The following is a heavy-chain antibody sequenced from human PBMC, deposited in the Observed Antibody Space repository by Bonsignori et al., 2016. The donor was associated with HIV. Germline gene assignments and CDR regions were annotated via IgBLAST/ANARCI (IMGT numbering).Heavy chain of an antibody. V-gene: IGHV1-2*02. CDR3: VRVLGWRYGFDY. D-gene: IGHD2-15*01. CDR2: INPNTGGT. J-gene: IGHJ4*02. Sequence: WVRQAPGQGLEWMGWINPNTGGTNYAQKFQGRVTITRDTSLRTAYMELNSLTSNDTAVYFCVRVLGWRYGFDYWGQGTLVTVSS.